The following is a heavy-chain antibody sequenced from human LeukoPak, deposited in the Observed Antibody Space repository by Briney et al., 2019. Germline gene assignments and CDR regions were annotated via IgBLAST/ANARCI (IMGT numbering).Heavy chain of an antibody. D-gene: IGHD3-3*01. V-gene: IGHV3-21*01. J-gene: IGHJ3*02. Sequence: GGSLRLSCAASGFAFSRYSMNWVRQAPGKGLEWVSSISISSNYIYYSDSVKGRFTISRDNAKNSLYLQVNSLRAEDTAVYYCARGSRFGVVERDAFDIWGLGTMVTVSS. CDR2: ISISSNYI. CDR1: GFAFSRYS. CDR3: ARGSRFGVVERDAFDI.